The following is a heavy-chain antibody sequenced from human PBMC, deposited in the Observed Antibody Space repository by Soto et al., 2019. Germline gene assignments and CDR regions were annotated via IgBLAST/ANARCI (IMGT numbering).Heavy chain of an antibody. CDR3: AAEGLAVAAPGYYYYGMDV. Sequence: SVEVSCKASGFTFTSSAVQWVGQASGQRLEWIGWIVVGSGNTNYAQKFQERVTITRDMSTSTAYMELSSLRSEDTAVYYCAAEGLAVAAPGYYYYGMDVWGQGTTVTVSS. CDR1: GFTFTSSA. V-gene: IGHV1-58*01. D-gene: IGHD6-19*01. J-gene: IGHJ6*02. CDR2: IVVGSGNT.